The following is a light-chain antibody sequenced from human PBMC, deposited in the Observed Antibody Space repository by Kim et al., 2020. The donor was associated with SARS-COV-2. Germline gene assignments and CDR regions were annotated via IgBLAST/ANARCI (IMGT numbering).Light chain of an antibody. CDR3: ASWDSSLNAWV. J-gene: IGLJ3*02. Sequence: RQHAAPPGPGAKNSVGTSGAAWLQQHQRHPPTLLSYTTNSRPSAISDRFSASRSGNTASLTISGLQPDDEADYYCASWDSSLNAWVFGGGTQLTVL. CDR2: TTN. V-gene: IGLV10-54*04. CDR1: KNSVGTSG.